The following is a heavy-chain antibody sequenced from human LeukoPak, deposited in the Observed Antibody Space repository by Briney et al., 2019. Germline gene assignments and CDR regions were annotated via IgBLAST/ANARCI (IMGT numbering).Heavy chain of an antibody. D-gene: IGHD5-18*01. Sequence: ASVKVSCKASGGTFSSYAISWVRQAPGQGLEWMGWMNPNSGNTGYAQKFQGRVTMTRNTSISTAYMELSSLRSEDTAVYYCARLRGGPHIGSYGYYVDYWGQGTLVTVSS. V-gene: IGHV1-8*02. CDR3: ARLRGGPHIGSYGYYVDY. CDR1: GGTFSSYA. CDR2: MNPNSGNT. J-gene: IGHJ4*02.